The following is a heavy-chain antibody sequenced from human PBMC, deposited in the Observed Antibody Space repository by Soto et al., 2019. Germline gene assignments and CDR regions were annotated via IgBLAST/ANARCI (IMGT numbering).Heavy chain of an antibody. J-gene: IGHJ6*02. Sequence: PGGSLRLSCAASGFTFSSSWMSWVRQAPGKGLEWVANIKGDGSEKDYVDPVKGRFTITRDNAKNSLYLQMNNLRAEDTAVYFCTRKRFGMDVWGQGTTVTVSS. CDR2: IKGDGSEK. CDR3: TRKRFGMDV. V-gene: IGHV3-7*03. CDR1: GFTFSSSW.